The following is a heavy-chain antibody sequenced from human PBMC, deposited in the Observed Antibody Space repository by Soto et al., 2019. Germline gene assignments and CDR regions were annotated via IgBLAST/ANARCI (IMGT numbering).Heavy chain of an antibody. CDR2: ISAYNGNT. J-gene: IGHJ6*03. Sequence: QDRLVQSGVEVKKPGASVRVSCKASGYSFTNYVIPWVRQAPGQGVEWMGWISAYNGNTNYAKKFQGRVTLNTDASTSTAYLELRSLRSDDTAVYYCARDRGVAPPVAGNTHYYYYLDVWGKGTTVTVSS. CDR3: ARDRGVAPPVAGNTHYYYYLDV. D-gene: IGHD6-19*01. CDR1: GYSFTNYV. V-gene: IGHV1-18*01.